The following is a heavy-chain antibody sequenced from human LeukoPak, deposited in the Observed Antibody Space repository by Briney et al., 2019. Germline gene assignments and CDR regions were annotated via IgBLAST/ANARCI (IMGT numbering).Heavy chain of an antibody. CDR2: IYPGDSDT. Sequence: GESLKISCKGSGYSFTSYWIGWVRQMPGKGLEWMGIIYPGDSDTGYSPSFQGQVTISADKSISTAYLQWSSLKASDTALYYCARLVAEYRGGWYYYMDVWGKGTTVTVSS. J-gene: IGHJ6*03. V-gene: IGHV5-51*01. CDR3: ARLVAEYRGGWYYYMDV. D-gene: IGHD4-23*01. CDR1: GYSFTSYW.